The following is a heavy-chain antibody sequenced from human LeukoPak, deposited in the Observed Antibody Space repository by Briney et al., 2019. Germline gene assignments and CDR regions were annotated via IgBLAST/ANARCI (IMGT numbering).Heavy chain of an antibody. V-gene: IGHV4-34*01. CDR1: GGSFSGYY. D-gene: IGHD3-16*02. CDR3: ARLVWGSYRESFDY. J-gene: IGHJ4*02. Sequence: SETLSLTCAVYGGSFSGYYWSWIRQPPGKVLEWIGEINHSGSTNYNPSLKSRVTISVDTSKNQFSLKLSSVTAADTAVYYCARLVWGSYRESFDYWGQGTLVTVSS. CDR2: INHSGST.